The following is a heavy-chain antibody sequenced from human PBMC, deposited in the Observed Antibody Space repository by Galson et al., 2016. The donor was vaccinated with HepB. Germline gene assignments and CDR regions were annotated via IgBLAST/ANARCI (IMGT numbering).Heavy chain of an antibody. Sequence: SLRLSCAASGFTFSDAWMSWVRQAPGKGLEWVGRIKRKTDGGTTDYAAPVKGRFTIPRDASKNTLYLQMNSLKTEDTAGDYCTAGPGVRYFDWLLPFDYWGQGTLVTVSS. CDR1: GFTFSDAW. V-gene: IGHV3-15*01. J-gene: IGHJ4*02. D-gene: IGHD3-9*01. CDR3: TAGPGVRYFDWLLPFDY. CDR2: IKRKTDGGTT.